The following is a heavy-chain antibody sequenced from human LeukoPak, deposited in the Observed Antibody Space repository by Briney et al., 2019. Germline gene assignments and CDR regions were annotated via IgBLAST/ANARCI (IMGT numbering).Heavy chain of an antibody. Sequence: SETLSLTCAMHSESSGGDDWTWIRQPPGKGLEWIGEVSPGGSTRYNPSLRSRVTISVDTSKNQFSLRLSSMTAADTALYYCARWYSVGWNYYFDLWGRGTLVTVSS. D-gene: IGHD1-7*01. CDR3: ARWYSVGWNYYFDL. V-gene: IGHV4-34*01. J-gene: IGHJ2*01. CDR2: VSPGGST. CDR1: SESSGGDD.